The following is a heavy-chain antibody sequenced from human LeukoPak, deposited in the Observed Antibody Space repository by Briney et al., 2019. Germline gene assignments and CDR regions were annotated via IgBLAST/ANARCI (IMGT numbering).Heavy chain of an antibody. Sequence: SETLSLTCTVSGGSISSYYWSWIRQPAGKGLEWIGRIYTSGSTNYNPSLKSRVTMSVDTSKNQSSLKLSSVTAADTAVYYCARELAAAGTTLPYYYYGMDVWGQGTTVTVSS. CDR2: IYTSGST. CDR3: ARELAAAGTTLPYYYYGMDV. J-gene: IGHJ6*02. D-gene: IGHD6-13*01. CDR1: GGSISSYY. V-gene: IGHV4-4*07.